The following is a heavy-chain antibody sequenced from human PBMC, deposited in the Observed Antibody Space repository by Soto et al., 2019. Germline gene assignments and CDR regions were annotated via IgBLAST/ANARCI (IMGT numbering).Heavy chain of an antibody. CDR2: IIPIFGTA. V-gene: IGHV1-69*12. J-gene: IGHJ4*02. CDR1: GGTFSSYA. CDR3: ARLPVADLYRDY. Sequence: QVQLVQSGAEVKKPGSSVKVSCKASGGTFSSYAISWVRQAPGQGLEWMGGIIPIFGTANYAQKFQGRVTITADEATSTAYMALSRLRSEDTAVYYCARLPVADLYRDYWGQGTLVTVSS. D-gene: IGHD6-19*01.